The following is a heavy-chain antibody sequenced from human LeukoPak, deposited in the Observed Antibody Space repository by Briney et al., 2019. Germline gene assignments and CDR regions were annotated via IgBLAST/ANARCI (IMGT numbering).Heavy chain of an antibody. D-gene: IGHD6-19*01. CDR2: ISGSGVST. J-gene: IGHJ4*02. CDR1: GFTYRPYA. CDR3: AKEEQWLPGDY. Sequence: GWSLRLYCAASGFTYRPYAWIRTRQARGKGLVWPSAISGSGVSTYYADSVKGRFTISRDNSKNTLYLQMNSLRAEDTAVYYCAKEEQWLPGDYWGQGTLVTVSS. V-gene: IGHV3-23*01.